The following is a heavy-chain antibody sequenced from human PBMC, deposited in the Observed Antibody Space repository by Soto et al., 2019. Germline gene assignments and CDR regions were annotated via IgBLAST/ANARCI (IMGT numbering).Heavy chain of an antibody. CDR2: VFHTGNT. D-gene: IGHD7-27*01. CDR3: ARKAWVRFDY. Sequence: SETLSLTCIVSGDSMTRSVWWTWVRQPPGKGLEWIGEVFHTGNTNYNPSLKGRVTMSVDKSTNEFSLKVTSVNAADTAIYYCARKAWVRFDYWGQGALVTVSS. V-gene: IGHV4-4*02. CDR1: GDSMTRSVW. J-gene: IGHJ4*02.